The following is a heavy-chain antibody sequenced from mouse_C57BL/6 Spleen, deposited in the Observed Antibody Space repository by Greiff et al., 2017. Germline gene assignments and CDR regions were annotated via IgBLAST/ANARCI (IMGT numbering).Heavy chain of an antibody. CDR1: GFNIKDFY. J-gene: IGHJ3*01. CDR2: IDPEAGET. V-gene: IGHV14-2*01. D-gene: IGHD1-1*01. CDR3: ANYGSSPWFAY. Sequence: EVQLQQSGAELVKPGASVKLSCPASGFNIKDFYMHWVKQGTEQGLEWIGRIDPEAGETKYAPKFKGKATITAATYSNTAYLQRSSLTSEDTAVYYCANYGSSPWFAYWGQGTLVTVAA.